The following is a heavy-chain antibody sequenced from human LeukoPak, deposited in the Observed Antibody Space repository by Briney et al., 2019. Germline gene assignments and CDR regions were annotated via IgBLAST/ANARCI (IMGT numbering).Heavy chain of an antibody. CDR2: IKPSGGGT. D-gene: IGHD3-22*01. Sequence: ASVNVSFKASVYTFTNYYVHWVRQAPGQGLEWMGMIKPSGGGTSYALKFQGRVTMTRDTSTSTAYMELSSLRSEDTAVYYCARDHFDSSGYYYLLGYFEHWGQGTLVTVSS. CDR3: ARDHFDSSGYYYLLGYFEH. CDR1: VYTFTNYY. V-gene: IGHV1-46*01. J-gene: IGHJ1*01.